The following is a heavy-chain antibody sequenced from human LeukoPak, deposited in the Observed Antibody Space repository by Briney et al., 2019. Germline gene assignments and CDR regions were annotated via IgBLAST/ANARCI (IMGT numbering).Heavy chain of an antibody. V-gene: IGHV3-30*18. CDR3: AKRPSDYGDYVSYFDY. CDR1: GFSFISYS. D-gene: IGHD4-17*01. CDR2: ISDDGRSK. Sequence: PGGSLRLSCAAYGFSFISYSMHWVRPAPGKGLVWVGVISDDGRSKDYADSVKGRFTISRDNSKDTLYLQMNSLRAEDTAVYYCAKRPSDYGDYVSYFDYWGQGTLVTVSS. J-gene: IGHJ4*02.